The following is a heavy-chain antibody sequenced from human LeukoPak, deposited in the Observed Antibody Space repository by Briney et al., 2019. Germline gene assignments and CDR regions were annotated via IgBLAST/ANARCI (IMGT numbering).Heavy chain of an antibody. CDR3: ARASIVGATERELDY. J-gene: IGHJ4*02. CDR1: GYTFTSYD. V-gene: IGHV1-8*01. CDR2: MNPNSGNT. D-gene: IGHD1-26*01. Sequence: ASVKVSCKASGYTFTSYDINWVRQATGQGVEWMGWMNPNSGNTGYAQKFQGRVTMTRNTSISTAYMELSSLRSEDTAVYYCARASIVGATERELDYWGQGTLVTVSS.